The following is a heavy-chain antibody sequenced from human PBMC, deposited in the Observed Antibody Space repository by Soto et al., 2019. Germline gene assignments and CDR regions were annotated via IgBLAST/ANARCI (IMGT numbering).Heavy chain of an antibody. CDR1: GGSISSGGYY. CDR3: ARDPASGGGSYLGYFDY. J-gene: IGHJ4*02. D-gene: IGHD1-26*01. CDR2: IYYSGST. V-gene: IGHV4-31*03. Sequence: SETLSLTCTVSGGSISSGGYYWSWIRQHPGKGLEWIGYIYYSGSTYYNPSLKSRVTISVDTSKNQFSLTLTSVTAADTAVYYCARDPASGGGSYLGYFDYWGQGTPVTVSS.